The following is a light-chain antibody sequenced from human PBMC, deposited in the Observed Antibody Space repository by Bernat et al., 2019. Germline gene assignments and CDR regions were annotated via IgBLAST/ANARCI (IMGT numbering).Light chain of an antibody. CDR1: QSISSW. Sequence: DIQMTQSPSTLSASVGDRVTITCRASQSISSWLAWYQQKPGKAPKLLIYKASSLESGVPSRFSGSGSGTEFTLTISSLQPDDFATYSGQRYNIYLYTFGQGPSWRSN. J-gene: IGKJ2*01. V-gene: IGKV1-5*03. CDR2: KAS. CDR3: QRYNIYLYT.